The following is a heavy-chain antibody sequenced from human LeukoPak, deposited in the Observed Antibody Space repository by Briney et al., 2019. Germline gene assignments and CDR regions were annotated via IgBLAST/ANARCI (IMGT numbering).Heavy chain of an antibody. J-gene: IGHJ4*02. CDR3: ARTGDYTLGLIDY. CDR2: INPNSGGA. CDR1: GYTFTGYY. D-gene: IGHD4-17*01. V-gene: IGHV1-2*02. Sequence: GASVKVSCKASGYTFTGYYMHWVRQAPGQGLEWMGWINPNSGGANYAQKFQGRVTMTRDTSISTAYMELSRLRSDDTAVYYCARTGDYTLGLIDYWGQGTLVTVSS.